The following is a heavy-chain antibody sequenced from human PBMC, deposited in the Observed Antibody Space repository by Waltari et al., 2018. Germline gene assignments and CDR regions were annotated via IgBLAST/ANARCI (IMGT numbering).Heavy chain of an antibody. CDR3: ARGSRMITFGGVIDPDAFDI. D-gene: IGHD3-16*02. V-gene: IGHV4-34*01. J-gene: IGHJ3*02. CDR2: INHSGST. CDR1: GGSFSGYY. Sequence: QVQLQQWGAGLLKPSETLSLTCAVYGGSFSGYYWSWIRQPPGKGLEWIGEINHSGSTNSNPSLKSRFTISVDTSKNQFSLKLSSVTAADTAVYYCARGSRMITFGGVIDPDAFDIWGQGTMVTVSS.